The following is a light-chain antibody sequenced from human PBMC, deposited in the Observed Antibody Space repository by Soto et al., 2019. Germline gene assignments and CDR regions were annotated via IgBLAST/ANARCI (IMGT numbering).Light chain of an antibody. CDR3: QQFGDWPS. V-gene: IGKV3D-15*01. CDR2: DSS. J-gene: IGKJ1*01. CDR1: QSVSSH. Sequence: EIRMTQSPATLSVSPGDNATLSCRASQSVSSHVVWYQQKPGQAPRLLISDSSTRAPGIPARFSGSGSGTEFTLTISSPQSDDFAVYYCQQFGDWPSFGLGTKVDIK.